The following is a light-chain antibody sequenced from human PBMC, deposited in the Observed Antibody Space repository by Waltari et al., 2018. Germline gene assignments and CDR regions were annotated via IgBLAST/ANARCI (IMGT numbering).Light chain of an antibody. CDR3: QQRYNWPWT. Sequence: EIVLTQSPATLSLSPGERATLSCRASHRVSSYLAWYQQKPGQAPRLLIYDTSNRATGIPARVSGSGSGTDFTLTISSREPEDFAVYYCQQRYNWPWTFGQGTKVEIK. J-gene: IGKJ1*01. CDR2: DTS. V-gene: IGKV3-11*01. CDR1: HRVSSY.